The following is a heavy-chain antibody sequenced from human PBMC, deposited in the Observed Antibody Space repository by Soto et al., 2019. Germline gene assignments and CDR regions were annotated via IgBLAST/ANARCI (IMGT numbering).Heavy chain of an antibody. D-gene: IGHD6-19*01. CDR2: INPSGGST. CDR3: ARDREPLGVAGSPLYYYYYGMDV. Sequence: ASVKVSCKASGYTFTSYYMHWVRQAPGQGLEWMGIINPSGGSTSYAQKFQGRVTMTRDTSTSTVYMELSSLRSEDTAVYYCARDREPLGVAGSPLYYYYYGMDVWGQGTTVTVSS. CDR1: GYTFTSYY. V-gene: IGHV1-46*01. J-gene: IGHJ6*02.